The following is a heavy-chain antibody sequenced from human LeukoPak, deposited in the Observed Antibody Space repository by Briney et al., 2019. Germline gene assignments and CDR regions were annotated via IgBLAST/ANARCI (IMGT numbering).Heavy chain of an antibody. CDR2: IYYSGST. CDR3: ARALRLGELSLAD. V-gene: IGHV4-59*01. D-gene: IGHD3-16*02. J-gene: IGHJ4*02. Sequence: PSETLSLTCTVSGGSISSYYWSWIRQPPGKGLEWIGYIYYSGSTNYNPSLKSRVTISVDTSKNQFSLKLSSVTAADTAVYYCARALRLGELSLADWGQGTLVTVSS. CDR1: GGSISSYY.